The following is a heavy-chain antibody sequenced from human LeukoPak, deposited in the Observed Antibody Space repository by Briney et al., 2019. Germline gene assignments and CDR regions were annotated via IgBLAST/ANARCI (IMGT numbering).Heavy chain of an antibody. V-gene: IGHV1-18*01. CDR1: GYTFTSYG. D-gene: IGHD2-15*01. CDR3: ARDRCSVGSCYPSLKY. CDR2: ISAYNGNI. Sequence: ASVKASCKASGYTFTSYGISWVRQAPGQGLEWMGWISAYNGNINYAQKLQGRVTMTTDTSTSTAYMELRSLRSDDTAVYYCARDRCSVGSCYPSLKYWGQGTLVTVS. J-gene: IGHJ4*02.